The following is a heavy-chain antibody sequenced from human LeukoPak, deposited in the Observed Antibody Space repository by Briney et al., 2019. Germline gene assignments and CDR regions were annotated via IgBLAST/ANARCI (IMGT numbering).Heavy chain of an antibody. J-gene: IGHJ4*02. CDR3: ARDGQGWLMSIGYYYFDY. V-gene: IGHV3-30-3*01. CDR2: ISYDGSNK. CDR1: GFTFRSYA. D-gene: IGHD2-15*01. Sequence: PGGSLRLSCAASGFTFRSYAMHWVRQAPGKGLEGVAVISYDGSNKYYADSVKGRFTISRDNSKNTLYPQMNRLRAEDTAVYYCARDGQGWLMSIGYYYFDYWGQGTLVTVSS.